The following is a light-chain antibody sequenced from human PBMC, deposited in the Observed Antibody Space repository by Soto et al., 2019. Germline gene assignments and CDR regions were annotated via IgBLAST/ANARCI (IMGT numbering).Light chain of an antibody. CDR3: NSYTTSSPYVV. CDR1: SSDVGGYNY. V-gene: IGLV2-14*01. CDR2: EVT. J-gene: IGLJ2*01. Sequence: QSALTQPASVSGSPGRSTTISCTGTSSDVGGYNYVSWYQQHPGKAPKLMIYEVTNRPSGVSDRFSGSKSGNTASLTISGLQAEDEADYYCNSYTTSSPYVVFGGGTKLTVL.